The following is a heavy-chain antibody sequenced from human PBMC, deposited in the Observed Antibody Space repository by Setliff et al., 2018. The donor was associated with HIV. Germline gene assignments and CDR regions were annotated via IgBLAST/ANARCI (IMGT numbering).Heavy chain of an antibody. CDR3: ATRQAPRSCYMDV. V-gene: IGHV3-23*01. Sequence: PGGSLRLSCAGSGFIFSNSILTWVRQAPGKGLEWVSSIRGTGGDTYYSDSVKGRFTISRDNSKNTLYLQMDSLRAEDTAVYYCATRQAPRSCYMDVWGKGTTVTVSS. J-gene: IGHJ6*03. D-gene: IGHD6-6*01. CDR2: IRGTGGDT. CDR1: GFIFSNSI.